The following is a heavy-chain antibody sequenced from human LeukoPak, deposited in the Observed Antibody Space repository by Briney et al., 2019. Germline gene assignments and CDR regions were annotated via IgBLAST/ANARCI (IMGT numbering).Heavy chain of an antibody. V-gene: IGHV3-23*01. CDR3: ARCPRDNCRGGFDY. D-gene: IGHD1-1*01. J-gene: IGHJ4*02. CDR2: INDRGTNT. CDR1: GFTFGSNA. Sequence: GGSLRLSCTPSGFTFGSNAMTWVPQAPGEGLEWVSSINDRGTNTYYTDSVRGRFTSSRDNSKNRLFLQMNSLRAEDTAFYYCARCPRDNCRGGFDYWGQGALVTVSS.